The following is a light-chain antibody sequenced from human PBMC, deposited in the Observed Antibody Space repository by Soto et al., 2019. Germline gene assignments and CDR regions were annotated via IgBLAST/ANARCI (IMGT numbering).Light chain of an antibody. Sequence: QSALTQPASVSASPGQSITISCTGTSSDIGAYNSVSWYQQLPGKAPQLMIYDVSFRPSGISSRFSGSKSGNTASLTISGLRPDDDADYYCASYTTARIRVFGGGTKPTVL. J-gene: IGLJ2*01. V-gene: IGLV2-14*03. CDR2: DVS. CDR1: SSDIGAYNS. CDR3: ASYTTARIRV.